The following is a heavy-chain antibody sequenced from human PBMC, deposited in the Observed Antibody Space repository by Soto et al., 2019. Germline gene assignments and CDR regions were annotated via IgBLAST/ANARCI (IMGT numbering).Heavy chain of an antibody. CDR2: MEPSTGRT. V-gene: IGHV1-8*01. Sequence: QVQLVHSGAEVREPGASVKVSCKASGYSFSSLDINWVRQTAGQGLEWMGWMEPSTGRTGYAQKFQSRVTMTRDTSINTAYMELTTLTSDDTAFYYCARGVSAGVDYWGQGTLVTVSS. J-gene: IGHJ4*02. D-gene: IGHD1-26*01. CDR1: GYSFSSLD. CDR3: ARGVSAGVDY.